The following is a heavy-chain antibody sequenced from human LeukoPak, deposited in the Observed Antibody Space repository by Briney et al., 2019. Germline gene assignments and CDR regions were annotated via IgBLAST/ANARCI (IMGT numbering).Heavy chain of an antibody. J-gene: IGHJ4*02. CDR2: ISYDGSNK. Sequence: GGSLRLSCAASGFTFSSYGMHWVRQAPGKGLEWVAVISYDGSNKYYADSVKGRFTISRDNSKNTLYLQMNSLRAEDTAVYYCAKDRVGGYSGYDSGTFGYWGQGTLVTVSS. CDR1: GFTFSSYG. CDR3: AKDRVGGYSGYDSGTFGY. D-gene: IGHD5-12*01. V-gene: IGHV3-30*18.